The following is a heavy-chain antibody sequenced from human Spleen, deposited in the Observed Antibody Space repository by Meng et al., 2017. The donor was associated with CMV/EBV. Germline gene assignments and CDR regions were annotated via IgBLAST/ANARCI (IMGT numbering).Heavy chain of an antibody. Sequence: GSLRLSCTVSDDSIRSSSYSWGWIRQPPGKGLEWIGSIYFSGSTYYKTSLKSRVTITVDTSKNQFSLRLSSVTAADTAVYYCARGPTMAAARDAFDIWGQGTLVTVSS. CDR2: IYFSGST. CDR3: ARGPTMAAARDAFDI. V-gene: IGHV4-39*07. CDR1: DDSIRSSSYS. D-gene: IGHD6-6*01. J-gene: IGHJ3*02.